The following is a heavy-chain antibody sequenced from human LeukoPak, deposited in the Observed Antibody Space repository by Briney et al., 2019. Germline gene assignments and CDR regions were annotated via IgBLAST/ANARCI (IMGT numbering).Heavy chain of an antibody. CDR2: LNSDGSST. J-gene: IGHJ4*02. Sequence: AGGSLRLSCAASGFTFSSYCMHWVRQAPGRGLVWVSRLNSDGSSTSYADSVKGRFTTSRDNAKNTLYLQMNSLRAEDTAVYYCARDGYYGSGTILHWGQGTLVTVSS. CDR1: GFTFSSYC. CDR3: ARDGYYGSGTILH. V-gene: IGHV3-74*01. D-gene: IGHD3-10*01.